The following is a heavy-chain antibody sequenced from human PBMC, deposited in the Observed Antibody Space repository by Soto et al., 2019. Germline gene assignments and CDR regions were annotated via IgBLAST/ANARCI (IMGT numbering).Heavy chain of an antibody. Sequence: GGSLRLSCAASGFTVSSNYMSWVRQAPGKGLEWVSVIYSGGSTYYAESVKGRFTISRDNSKNTLYLQMNSLRAEDTSVYYCAGPRRGVGALDIWGQGTMVTVSS. CDR2: IYSGGST. CDR3: AGPRRGVGALDI. D-gene: IGHD3-10*01. J-gene: IGHJ3*02. CDR1: GFTVSSNY. V-gene: IGHV3-66*04.